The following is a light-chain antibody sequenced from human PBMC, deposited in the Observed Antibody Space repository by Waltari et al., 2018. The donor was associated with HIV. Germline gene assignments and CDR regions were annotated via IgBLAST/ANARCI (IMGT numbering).Light chain of an antibody. CDR1: QSINTY. J-gene: IGKJ2*01. Sequence: DIQMTQSPSSLSASIGDRVTLTCRASQSINTYLSWYQQKPGKAPRRLIHTASSLHTGVPSRFSGSRAGTNFTLTISTLQPEDFATYYCLQTYSFPFTFGHGATLDIK. CDR3: LQTYSFPFT. V-gene: IGKV1-39*01. CDR2: TAS.